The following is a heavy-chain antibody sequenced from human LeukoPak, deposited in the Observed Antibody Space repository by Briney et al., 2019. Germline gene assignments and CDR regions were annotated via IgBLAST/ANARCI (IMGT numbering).Heavy chain of an antibody. Sequence: ASVTVSCKASGYTFTGYYMHWVRQAPGQGLEWMGWINPNSGGTNYAQKFQGRVTMTRDTSISTAYMELSRLRSDDTAVYYCARDPYDFWSGYYRTPHYYFDYWGQGTLVTVSS. D-gene: IGHD3-3*01. CDR2: INPNSGGT. V-gene: IGHV1-2*02. CDR1: GYTFTGYY. CDR3: ARDPYDFWSGYYRTPHYYFDY. J-gene: IGHJ4*02.